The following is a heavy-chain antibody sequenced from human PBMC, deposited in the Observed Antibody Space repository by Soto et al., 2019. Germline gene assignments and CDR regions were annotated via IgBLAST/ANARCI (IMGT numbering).Heavy chain of an antibody. V-gene: IGHV1-69*08. CDR1: GGTFSNSP. D-gene: IGHD1-26*01. Sequence: QVQLVQSGAELRKPGSAVKLSCKASGGTFSNSPISWVRQIPGQGPEWMGRIIPSPARTSCSRKFRGRVTLTADKSTPTVYMTLSSLTTEDSGVYYCARDQVGASSFDYWGQGTRVTVSS. CDR3: ARDQVGASSFDY. J-gene: IGHJ4*02. CDR2: IIPSPART.